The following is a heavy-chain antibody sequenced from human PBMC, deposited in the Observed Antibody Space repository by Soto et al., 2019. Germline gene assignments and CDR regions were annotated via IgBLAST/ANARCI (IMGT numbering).Heavy chain of an antibody. D-gene: IGHD2-8*01. CDR2: ISHSGST. Sequence: SETLSLTCAVYGGSFSGHYWSWIRQPPGKGLEWIGEISHSGSTTYNPSLESRVAISVDTSMNQFSLKLSSVTAADTAVYYCARGPSRLLMGDSFAWGQGTLVTVSS. J-gene: IGHJ5*02. V-gene: IGHV4-34*01. CDR3: ARGPSRLLMGDSFA. CDR1: GGSFSGHY.